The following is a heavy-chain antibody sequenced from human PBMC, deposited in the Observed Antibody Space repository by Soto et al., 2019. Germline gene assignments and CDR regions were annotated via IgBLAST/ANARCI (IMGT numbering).Heavy chain of an antibody. J-gene: IGHJ5*02. CDR3: AKDGGREGYFGNWFDP. CDR1: GGTFSNYA. D-gene: IGHD2-15*01. Sequence: QVQLVQSGAEVKKPGSSVKVSCKASGGTFSNYAITWVRQAPGQGLEWLGRIIPIFGTTDYAQKFQGRVTITADEYTTTADMELSSLRSDHTAVYYCAKDGGREGYFGNWFDPWGQGTLVTVSS. CDR2: IIPIFGTT. V-gene: IGHV1-69*15.